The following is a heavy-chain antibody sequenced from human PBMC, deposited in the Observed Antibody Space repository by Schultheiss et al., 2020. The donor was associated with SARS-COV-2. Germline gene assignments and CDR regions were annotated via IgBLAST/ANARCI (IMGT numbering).Heavy chain of an antibody. V-gene: IGHV4-59*12. CDR1: GGSLTGYY. J-gene: IGHJ3*02. CDR2: IYYSGST. Sequence: SETLSLTCTVSGGSLTGYYWSWIRQPAGKGLEWIGYIYYSGSTNYNPSLKSRVTISVDTSKNQFSLKLSSVTAADTAVYYCARDRGAGDQGRAFDIWGQGTMVTVSS. CDR3: ARDRGAGDQGRAFDI. D-gene: IGHD7-27*01.